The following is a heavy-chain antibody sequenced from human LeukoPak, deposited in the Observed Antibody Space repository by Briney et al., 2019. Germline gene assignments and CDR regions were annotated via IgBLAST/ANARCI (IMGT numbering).Heavy chain of an antibody. CDR2: IIPIFGTA. V-gene: IGHV1-69*01. CDR1: GGTFSSYA. D-gene: IGHD2-2*01. Sequence: GSSVKVSCKASGGTFSSYAISGVRQAPGQGLEWMGGIIPIFGTANYAQKFQGRGTITADESTSTAYMELSSLRSEDTAVYYCALKYCSSTSCYRRNYYYYMDVWGKGTTVTVSS. J-gene: IGHJ6*03. CDR3: ALKYCSSTSCYRRNYYYYMDV.